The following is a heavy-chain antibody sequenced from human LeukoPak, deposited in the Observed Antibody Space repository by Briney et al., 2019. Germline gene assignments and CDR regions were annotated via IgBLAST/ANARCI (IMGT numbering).Heavy chain of an antibody. D-gene: IGHD3-9*01. CDR2: IYTSGST. CDR1: GDSISSYY. J-gene: IGHJ6*03. Sequence: SETLSLTCTVSGDSISSYYWSWIRQPAGRGLEWIGRIYTSGSTNYNPSLRSRVTMSVDTSKNQFSLKLSSVTAAGTAVYYCARVHTTGYFPRYSYYYMDVWGRGTTVTVSS. CDR3: ARVHTTGYFPRYSYYYMDV. V-gene: IGHV4-4*07.